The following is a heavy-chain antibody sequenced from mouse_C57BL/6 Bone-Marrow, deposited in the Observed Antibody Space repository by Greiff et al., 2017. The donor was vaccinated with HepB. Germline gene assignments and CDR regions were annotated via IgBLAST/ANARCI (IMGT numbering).Heavy chain of an antibody. CDR3: ARDYGSSYWDLDV. CDR1: GFTFSDYY. V-gene: IGHV5-16*01. CDR2: INYDGSST. J-gene: IGHJ1*03. Sequence: EVQLVDSEGGLVQPGSSMKLSCTASGFTFSDYYMAWVRQVPEKGLEWVANINYDGSSTYYLDSLKSRFIISRDNAKNILYLQMSSLKSEDTATYNCARDYGSSYWDLDVWGTGTTVTVSS. D-gene: IGHD1-1*01.